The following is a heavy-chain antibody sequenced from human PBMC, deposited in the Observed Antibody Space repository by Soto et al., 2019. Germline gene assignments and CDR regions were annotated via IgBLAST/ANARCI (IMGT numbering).Heavy chain of an antibody. J-gene: IGHJ4*03. CDR3: AKGPHTNSSWPYYFDT. D-gene: IGHD6-13*01. CDR1: GFSLANFP. V-gene: IGHV3-48*03. Sequence: SCVGSGFSLANFPMNWVRQTPGQGLEWISYISPRGDNIYYTESVKGRFTISRDKARNSLYLQMNSLRAEDAALYYCAKGPHTNSSWPYYFDTWGQGGTVTVSS. CDR2: ISPRGDNI.